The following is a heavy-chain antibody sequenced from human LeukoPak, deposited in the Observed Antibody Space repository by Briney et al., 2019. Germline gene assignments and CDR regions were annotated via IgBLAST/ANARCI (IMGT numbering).Heavy chain of an antibody. CDR1: GGSISSSSYY. CDR3: ARDDFWSGYRRMDV. J-gene: IGHJ6*02. D-gene: IGHD3-3*01. Sequence: SETLSLTCTVSGGSISSSSYYWGWIRQPPGKGLEWIGYIYYSGSTNYNPSLKSRVTISVDTSKNQFSLKLSSVTAADTAVYYCARDDFWSGYRRMDVWGQGTTVTVSS. CDR2: IYYSGST. V-gene: IGHV4-61*01.